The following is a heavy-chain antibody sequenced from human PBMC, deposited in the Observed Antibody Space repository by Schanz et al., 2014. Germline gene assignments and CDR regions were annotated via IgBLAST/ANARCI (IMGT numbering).Heavy chain of an antibody. J-gene: IGHJ4*02. CDR2: IWYDGSNK. Sequence: VQLLESGGGLVQPGGSLRLSCAASGFIFSSYGLHWVRQAPGKGLEWVAFIWYDGSNKYYADSVKGRFTISRDNSKNTLYLQMNSLRADDTAVYFCARAHGNNWYGKGLDYWGQGTQVTVSS. CDR3: ARAHGNNWYGKGLDY. D-gene: IGHD1-1*01. V-gene: IGHV3-33*08. CDR1: GFIFSSYG.